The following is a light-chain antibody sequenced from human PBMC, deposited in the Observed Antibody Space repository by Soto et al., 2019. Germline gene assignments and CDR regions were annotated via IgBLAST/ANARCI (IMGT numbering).Light chain of an antibody. CDR3: QQYNSWPIT. Sequence: DILMPRSPASLSKSPRERATVSCRASQSLTSTVAWYQQNPGQAPRLLIYGASTRATGIPARFSGSGSGTEFTLTIISLHSEDFAVYYCQQYNSWPITFGQGTRLEIK. V-gene: IGKV3-15*01. J-gene: IGKJ5*01. CDR2: GAS. CDR1: QSLTST.